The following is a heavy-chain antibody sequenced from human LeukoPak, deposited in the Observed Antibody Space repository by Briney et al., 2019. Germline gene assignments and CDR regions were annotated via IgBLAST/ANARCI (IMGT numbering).Heavy chain of an antibody. CDR1: GDSFSSHY. CDR2: ISHIGRT. Sequence: PSETLSLTCAVSGDSFSSHYWTWIRQSPGTGLEWIGYISHIGRTDYNPSLKSRVTISIDTSKNQFSLKLRSVTAADTAVYYCARDLVTVTKGFDIWGQGTMVSVSS. V-gene: IGHV4-59*11. J-gene: IGHJ3*02. D-gene: IGHD4-17*01. CDR3: ARDLVTVTKGFDI.